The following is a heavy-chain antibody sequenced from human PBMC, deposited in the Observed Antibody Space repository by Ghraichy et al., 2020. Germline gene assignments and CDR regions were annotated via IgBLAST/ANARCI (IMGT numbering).Heavy chain of an antibody. J-gene: IGHJ6*03. CDR2: INHSGST. CDR1: GGSFSGYY. Sequence: ESLNISCAVYGGSFSGYYWSWIRQPPGKGLEWIGEINHSGSTNYNPSLKSRVTITVDTSKNQFSLKLSSVTAADTAVYYCARVYCSSTSCYGYYYYYYMDVWGKGTTVTVSS. V-gene: IGHV4-34*01. D-gene: IGHD2-2*01. CDR3: ARVYCSSTSCYGYYYYYYMDV.